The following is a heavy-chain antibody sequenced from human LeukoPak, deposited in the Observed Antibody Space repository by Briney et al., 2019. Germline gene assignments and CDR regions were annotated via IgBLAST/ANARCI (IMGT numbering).Heavy chain of an antibody. J-gene: IGHJ5*02. CDR1: GYTLTDLS. CDR3: ARGGTYSGYDLVSDPRFRPRFDP. CDR2: FDPEDGET. V-gene: IGHV1-24*01. D-gene: IGHD5-12*01. Sequence: ASVKVSCKVSGYTLTDLSMHWVRQAPGKGLEWMGGFDPEDGETIFSQKFQGRVTMTEDASTDTAYMELSSLRSEDTAVYYCARGGTYSGYDLVSDPRFRPRFDPWGQGTLVTVSS.